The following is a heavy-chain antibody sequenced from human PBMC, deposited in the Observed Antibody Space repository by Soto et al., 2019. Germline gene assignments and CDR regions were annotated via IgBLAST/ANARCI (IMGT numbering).Heavy chain of an antibody. J-gene: IGHJ4*02. CDR1: VGSFSSGSYY. V-gene: IGHV4-61*01. Sequence: PSETLSLTCTVSVGSFSSGSYYWSWIRQPPGKGLEWIGYIYYSGSTNYNPSLKSRVTISVDTSKNQFSLKLSSVTAADTAVYYCARASTVTTYYWGQGTLVTVSS. CDR2: IYYSGST. CDR3: ARASTVTTYY. D-gene: IGHD4-17*01.